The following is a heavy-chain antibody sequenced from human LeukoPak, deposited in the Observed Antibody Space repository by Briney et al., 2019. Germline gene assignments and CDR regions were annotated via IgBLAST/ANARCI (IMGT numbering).Heavy chain of an antibody. CDR3: ARHVSSSRVAYDV. CDR1: GYSFSSYW. CDR2: IYPADSDT. Sequence: GESLKISCKASGYSFSSYWIGWVRQVPGKGLEWMGIIYPADSDTRYSPSFQGQVTISVDKSISTAYLEWSSLKASDTATYYCARHVSSSRVAYDVWGQGTMVTVSS. D-gene: IGHD2-2*01. J-gene: IGHJ3*01. V-gene: IGHV5-51*01.